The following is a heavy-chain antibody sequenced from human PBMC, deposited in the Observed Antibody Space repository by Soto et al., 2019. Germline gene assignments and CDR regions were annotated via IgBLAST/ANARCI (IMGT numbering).Heavy chain of an antibody. V-gene: IGHV3-23*01. J-gene: IGHJ4*02. D-gene: IGHD3-10*01. CDR3: AMGFEFGELSY. CDR2: IGGRADNT. CDR1: GFPFSNFA. Sequence: EVQLLESGGGLGRPGGSLRLSCTTSGFPFSNFAMNWVRQAPGKGLEWVSTIGGRADNTYYVDPVKGRFTISRDMSNSTLFLQLNSLGGEDTAVYYCAMGFEFGELSYWGQGTPVSVSS.